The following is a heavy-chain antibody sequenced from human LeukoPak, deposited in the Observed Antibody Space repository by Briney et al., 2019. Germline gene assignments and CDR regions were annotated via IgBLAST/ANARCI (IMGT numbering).Heavy chain of an antibody. D-gene: IGHD6-19*01. CDR2: ISYGGSNE. CDR3: ARDSLAVAGTYYFDY. Sequence: GRSLRLSCAACGFTFSGYAMHWVRQAPGKGLEWVAVISYGGSNEYYADSVKGRFTIARDNSTNTLYLKMNSLSVEDTVVYDCARDSLAVAGTYYFDYWGQGTLVTVSS. CDR1: GFTFSGYA. J-gene: IGHJ4*02. V-gene: IGHV3-30-3*01.